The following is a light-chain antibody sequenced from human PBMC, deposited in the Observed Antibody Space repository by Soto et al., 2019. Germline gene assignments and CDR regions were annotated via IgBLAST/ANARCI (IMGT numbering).Light chain of an antibody. V-gene: IGKV4-1*01. CDR1: QSVLYSSNNKNH. CDR2: WAS. CDR3: QQYYSSPWT. Sequence: DIVMTQSPDSLAVSLGERATINCKSSQSVLYSSNNKNHLAWYQQKPGQPPKLLISWASTRESGVPDRFSGSGSGTDFTLTISSQQAEDVAVYYCQQYYSSPWTFGQGTKVEIK. J-gene: IGKJ1*01.